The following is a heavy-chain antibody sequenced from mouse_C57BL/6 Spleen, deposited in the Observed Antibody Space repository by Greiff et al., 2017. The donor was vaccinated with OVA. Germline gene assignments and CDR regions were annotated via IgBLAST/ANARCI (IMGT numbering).Heavy chain of an antibody. CDR1: GYSFTGYY. V-gene: IGHV1-31*01. CDR3: ARDTTVVAEGAWFAY. CDR2: IYPYNGVS. J-gene: IGHJ3*01. Sequence: EVHLVESGPELVKPGASVKISCKASGYSFTGYYMHWVKQSHGNILDWIGYIYPYNGVSSYNQKFKGKATLTVDKSSSTAYMELRSLTSEDSAVYYCARDTTVVAEGAWFAYWGQGTLVTVSA. D-gene: IGHD1-1*01.